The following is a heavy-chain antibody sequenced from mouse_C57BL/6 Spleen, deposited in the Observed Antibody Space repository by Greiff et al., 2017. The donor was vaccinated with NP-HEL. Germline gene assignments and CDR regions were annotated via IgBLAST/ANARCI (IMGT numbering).Heavy chain of an antibody. CDR1: GYTFTSYG. Sequence: VMLVESGAELARPGASVKLSCKASGYTFTSYGISWVKQRTGQGLEWIGEIYPRSGNTYYNEKFKGKATLTADKSSSTAYMELRSLTSEDSAVYFCGSTVVASRDFDVWGTGTTVTVSS. CDR3: GSTVVASRDFDV. CDR2: IYPRSGNT. D-gene: IGHD1-1*01. V-gene: IGHV1-81*01. J-gene: IGHJ1*03.